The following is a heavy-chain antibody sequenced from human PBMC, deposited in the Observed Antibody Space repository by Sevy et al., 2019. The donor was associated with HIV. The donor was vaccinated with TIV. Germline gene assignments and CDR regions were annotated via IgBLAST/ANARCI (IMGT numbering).Heavy chain of an antibody. Sequence: SETLSLTCTVSGDSISNYYWSWIRQPPGKGLEWIGYIHYSGSTNYSPSLKSRVTMSVDTSKKQFFLTLTSVTAADTAVYFCARHRGASFDSWGKGTVVTVS. D-gene: IGHD1-26*01. CDR2: IHYSGST. V-gene: IGHV4-59*08. CDR1: GDSISNYY. CDR3: ARHRGASFDS. J-gene: IGHJ4*02.